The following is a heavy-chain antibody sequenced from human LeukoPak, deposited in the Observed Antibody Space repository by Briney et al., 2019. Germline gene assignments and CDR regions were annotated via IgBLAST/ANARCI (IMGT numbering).Heavy chain of an antibody. CDR2: ISWNSGSI. Sequence: GRSLRLSCAASGFTFDDYAMHWVRQAPGKGLEWVSGISWNSGSIGYADSVKGRFTISRDNAKNSLYLQMNSLRAEDTAVYYCAEVAIIPYYYYGMDVWGQGTTVTVSS. V-gene: IGHV3-9*01. J-gene: IGHJ6*02. CDR1: GFTFDDYA. CDR3: AEVAIIPYYYYGMDV. D-gene: IGHD2-21*01.